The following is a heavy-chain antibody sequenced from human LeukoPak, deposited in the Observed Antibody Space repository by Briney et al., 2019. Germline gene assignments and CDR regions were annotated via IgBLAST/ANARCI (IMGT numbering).Heavy chain of an antibody. CDR2: ISSSSGTI. D-gene: IGHD3-10*01. CDR3: ARLYGSGPYYGMDV. V-gene: IGHV3-48*01. CDR1: GFTFSSYS. Sequence: GGSLRLSCAASGFTFSSYSMNWVRQAPGKGLEWVSYISSSSGTIYYADSVKGRFTISRDNAKNSLYLQMNSLRAEDTAVYYCARLYGSGPYYGMDVWGQGTTVTVSS. J-gene: IGHJ6*02.